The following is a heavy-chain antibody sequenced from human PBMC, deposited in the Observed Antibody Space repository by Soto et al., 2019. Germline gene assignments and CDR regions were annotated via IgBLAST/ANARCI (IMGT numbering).Heavy chain of an antibody. Sequence: QLQLQESGPGLVKPSETLSLTCTVSGGSISSSSYYWGWIRQPPGKGLEWIGSIYYSGSTNYNPSLKSRVTISVDTSKNQFSLKLSSVTAADTAVYYCARGPGYSVDYYGMDVWGQGTTVTVSS. D-gene: IGHD5-18*01. J-gene: IGHJ6*02. V-gene: IGHV4-39*07. CDR1: GGSISSSSYY. CDR2: IYYSGST. CDR3: ARGPGYSVDYYGMDV.